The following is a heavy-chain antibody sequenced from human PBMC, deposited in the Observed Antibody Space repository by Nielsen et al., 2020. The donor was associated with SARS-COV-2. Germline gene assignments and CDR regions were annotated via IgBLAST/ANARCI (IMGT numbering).Heavy chain of an antibody. D-gene: IGHD1-26*01. V-gene: IGHV3-9*01. J-gene: IGHJ2*01. CDR2: ISWNSDGI. CDR3: ARHWREGATFYWFFDL. Sequence: GGSLRLSCAASGFTFDDYAMHWVRQAPGKGLEWVSCISWNSDGIAYADSVKGRFTISRDNAKNSLYLQMDSLRPEDTAVYYCARHWREGATFYWFFDLWGRGTLVSVSS. CDR1: GFTFDDYA.